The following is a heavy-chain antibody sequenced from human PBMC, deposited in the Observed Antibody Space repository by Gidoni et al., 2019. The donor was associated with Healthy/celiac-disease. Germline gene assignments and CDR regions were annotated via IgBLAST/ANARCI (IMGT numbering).Heavy chain of an antibody. CDR1: GFTFSSYG. Sequence: QVQLVESGVGVVQPGRSLRLSCAASGFTFSSYGMHWVRQAPGKGLGWVAVIWYDGSNKYYAESVKGRFTISRDNSKNTLYLQMNSRRAEDTAVYYCARDFDRNMIAKGDFDIWGQGTMVTVSS. D-gene: IGHD3-22*01. V-gene: IGHV3-33*01. J-gene: IGHJ3*02. CDR3: ARDFDRNMIAKGDFDI. CDR2: IWYDGSNK.